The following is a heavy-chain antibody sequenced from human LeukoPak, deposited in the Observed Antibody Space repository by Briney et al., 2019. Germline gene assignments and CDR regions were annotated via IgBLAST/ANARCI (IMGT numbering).Heavy chain of an antibody. CDR2: IWYDGSNK. CDR3: AKDTYSSSWYFDY. V-gene: IGHV3-30*02. D-gene: IGHD6-13*01. Sequence: GGSLRLSCAASGFTFSSYGMHWVRQAPGKGLEWVAVIWYDGSNKYYADSVKGRFTISRDNSKNTLYLQMNSLRAEDTAVYYCAKDTYSSSWYFDYWGQGTLVTVSS. CDR1: GFTFSSYG. J-gene: IGHJ4*02.